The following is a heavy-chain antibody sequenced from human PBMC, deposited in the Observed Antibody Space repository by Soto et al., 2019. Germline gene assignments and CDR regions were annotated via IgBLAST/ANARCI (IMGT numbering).Heavy chain of an antibody. CDR3: ARSYHYYDFWGGSLGGYYYGVDV. J-gene: IGHJ6*02. V-gene: IGHV3-23*01. CDR1: GFIFGDYA. CDR2: IGGRDGST. D-gene: IGHD3-3*01. Sequence: DVQLSESGGGLVQPGGSLRLSCAASGFIFGDYAMSWVRQAPGKGLEWVAKIGGRDGSTDYADAVKGRVTISRDNSKNTMHLQMSSLRAEDTALYYCARSYHYYDFWGGSLGGYYYGVDVWGQGTTVTVSS.